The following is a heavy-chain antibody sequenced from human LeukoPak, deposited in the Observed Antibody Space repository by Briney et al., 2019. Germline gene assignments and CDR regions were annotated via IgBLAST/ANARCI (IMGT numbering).Heavy chain of an antibody. CDR1: GGSFSNYF. CDR3: ALSTTRVTTRTLDH. CDR2: ISQSGST. D-gene: IGHD4-17*01. J-gene: IGHJ4*02. V-gene: IGHV4-34*01. Sequence: SETLFLTCAVHGGSFSNYFWTWIRQPPGKGLEWIGEISQSGSTRYNPSLESRVSISVDMSNNQSPLRLSSVTAADTAIYFCALSTTRVTTRTLDHWGQGTLVTVSS.